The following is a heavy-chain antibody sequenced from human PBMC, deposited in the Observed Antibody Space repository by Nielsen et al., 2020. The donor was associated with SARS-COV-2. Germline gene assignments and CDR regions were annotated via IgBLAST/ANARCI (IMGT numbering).Heavy chain of an antibody. CDR3: ARGVDFGWFDP. D-gene: IGHD3-10*01. CDR2: INSDNGNT. V-gene: IGHV1-3*01. CDR1: GYTFTNYA. Sequence: ASVKVSCKASGYTFTNYAMHWVRQAPGQGIEWMGWINSDNGNTRYSQKFQGRVTITRDTSASTAYMELSSLRSDDTAVYYCARGVDFGWFDPWGQGTLVTVSS. J-gene: IGHJ5*02.